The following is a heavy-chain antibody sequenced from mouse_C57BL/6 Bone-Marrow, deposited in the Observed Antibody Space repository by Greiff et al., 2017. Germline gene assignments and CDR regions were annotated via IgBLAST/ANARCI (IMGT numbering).Heavy chain of an antibody. CDR2: IDPSDSET. D-gene: IGHD2-4*01. CDR3: ASWGYYDYAWFAY. J-gene: IGHJ3*01. V-gene: IGHV1-52*01. CDR1: GYTFTSYW. Sequence: QVQLQQPGAELVRPGSSVKLSCKASGYTFTSYWMHWVKQRPIQGLEWIGNIDPSDSETHYNQKFKDKATLTVDKSSSTAYMQLSSLTSEDSAVYYCASWGYYDYAWFAYWGQGTLVTVSA.